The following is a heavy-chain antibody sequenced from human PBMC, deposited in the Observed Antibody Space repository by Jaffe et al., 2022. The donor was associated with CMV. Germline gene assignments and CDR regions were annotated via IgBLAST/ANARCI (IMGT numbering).Heavy chain of an antibody. CDR2: IKSKTDGGTT. CDR3: TTDEVYGDYLLDY. CDR1: GFTFSNAW. D-gene: IGHD4-17*01. V-gene: IGHV3-15*01. J-gene: IGHJ4*02. Sequence: EVQLVESGGGLVKPGGSLRLSCAASGFTFSNAWMSWVRQAPGKGLEWVGRIKSKTDGGTTDYAAPVKGRFTISRDDSKNTLYLQMNSLKTEDTAVYYCTTDEVYGDYLLDYWGQGTLVTVSS.